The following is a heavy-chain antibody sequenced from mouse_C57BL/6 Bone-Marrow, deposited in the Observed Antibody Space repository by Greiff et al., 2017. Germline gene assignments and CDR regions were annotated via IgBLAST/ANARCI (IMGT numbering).Heavy chain of an antibody. CDR2: IWRGGST. V-gene: IGHV2-5*01. Sequence: VKVEESGPGLVQPSQSLSITCTVSGFSLPSYGVHWVRQSPGKGLEWLGVIWRGGSTDYNAAFLSSLSITKDNSKSQVFFKMNSLQADDTAIYYCAVTGRYFDVWGTGTTVTVSS. J-gene: IGHJ1*03. CDR1: GFSLPSYG. D-gene: IGHD4-1*01. CDR3: AVTGRYFDV.